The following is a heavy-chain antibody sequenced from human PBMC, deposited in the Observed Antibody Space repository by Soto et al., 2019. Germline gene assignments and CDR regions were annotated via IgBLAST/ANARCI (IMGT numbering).Heavy chain of an antibody. CDR2: ISVYNYNT. J-gene: IGHJ5*01. CDR3: ARGGGYYGSGAYPFDS. D-gene: IGHD3-10*01. CDR1: GYTFSNYG. Sequence: QVQLVQSGAEVKKPGASVKVSCKTSGYTFSNYGIAWVRQAPGQGLEWMGWISVYNYNTNYAQKLQGRVTMTRDINKSTAYTELRGLISDGTAVYYCARGGGYYGSGAYPFDSWAQGTLVTVSS. V-gene: IGHV1-18*01.